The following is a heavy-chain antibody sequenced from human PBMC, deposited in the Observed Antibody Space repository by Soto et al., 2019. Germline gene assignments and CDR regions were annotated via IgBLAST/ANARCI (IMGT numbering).Heavy chain of an antibody. D-gene: IGHD3-9*01. CDR2: INSRCGAR. V-gene: IGHV1-46*01. CDR1: GYTFTTYD. Sequence: HVQLVQSGAEERKPGDQVRISCTTSGYTFTTYDIHWVQLAPGQGVEWMGVINSRCGARHYAQKCQDRVTMTADTCTSPVYMELCSLRSDDSALFCFAIGGVVALPSNKRYYLDPFGQGTLVTVSS. CDR3: AIGGVVALPSNKRYYLDP. J-gene: IGHJ5*02.